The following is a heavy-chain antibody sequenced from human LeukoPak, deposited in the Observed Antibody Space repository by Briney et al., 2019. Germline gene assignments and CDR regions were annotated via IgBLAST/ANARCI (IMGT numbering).Heavy chain of an antibody. V-gene: IGHV3-23*01. D-gene: IGHD3-22*01. J-gene: IGHJ4*02. CDR2: ISGSGGST. Sequence: GGSLRLSCAASGFTFSSYAMSWVRQAPGKGLEWVSAISGSGGSTYYADSVKGRFTISRDNSKNTLYLQMNSLRAEDTAVYYCAKTEDYYDSSGYYYDPIGYWGQGTRVTVSS. CDR3: AKTEDYYDSSGYYYDPIGY. CDR1: GFTFSSYA.